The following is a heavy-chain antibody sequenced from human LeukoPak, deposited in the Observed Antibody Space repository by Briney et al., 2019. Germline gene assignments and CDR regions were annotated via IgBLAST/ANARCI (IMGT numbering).Heavy chain of an antibody. J-gene: IGHJ4*02. CDR3: ARNTGSYSGQFDY. CDR2: IYPDDSDT. D-gene: IGHD1-26*01. CDR1: GYIFTNYW. Sequence: GESLKISCKGSGYIFTNYWIAWVRQMPGKGLEWMGIIYPDDSDTRYSPSFQGQVTISADKSSDTAYLQWSSLKASDTAMYYCARNTGSYSGQFDYWGQGTLVTVSS. V-gene: IGHV5-51*01.